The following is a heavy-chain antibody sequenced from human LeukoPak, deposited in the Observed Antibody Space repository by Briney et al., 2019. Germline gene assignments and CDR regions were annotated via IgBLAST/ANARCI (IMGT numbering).Heavy chain of an antibody. D-gene: IGHD5-12*01. CDR3: ARQGVASGY. CDR2: IYYSGST. CDR1: GGSISSSSYY. Sequence: SETLSLTCAVSGGSISSSSYYWGWIRQPPGKGLEWIGSIYYSGSTYYNPSLKSRVTISVDTSKNQFSLKLTSVTAADTAVYYCARQGVASGYWGQGTLVTVSS. J-gene: IGHJ4*02. V-gene: IGHV4-39*01.